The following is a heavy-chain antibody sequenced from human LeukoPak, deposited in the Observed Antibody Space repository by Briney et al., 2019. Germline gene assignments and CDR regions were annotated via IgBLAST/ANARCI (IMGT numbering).Heavy chain of an antibody. Sequence: PGRSLRLSCVASELAFSLYGMHWVRQAPGKGLEWVAVISHDETATYYAESVKGRFTISRDNSKSTLYLQVNSPRAEDTAVYYCAKDLVTMVGGVKSPQYNWFDPWGQGTLVTVSS. CDR1: ELAFSLYG. CDR3: AKDLVTMVGGVKSPQYNWFDP. V-gene: IGHV3-30*18. J-gene: IGHJ5*02. D-gene: IGHD3-10*01. CDR2: ISHDETAT.